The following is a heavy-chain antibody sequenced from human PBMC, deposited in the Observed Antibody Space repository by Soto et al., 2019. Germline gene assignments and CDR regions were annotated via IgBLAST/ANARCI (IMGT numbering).Heavy chain of an antibody. V-gene: IGHV1-69*01. CDR2: IIPIFGTA. D-gene: IGHD3-22*01. CDR1: GGTFSSYA. Sequence: QVQLVQSGAEVKKPGSSVKVSCKASGGTFSSYAISWVRQAPGQGLEWMGGIIPIFGTANYAQKFQGRVTITADESTSTAYRELSSLRSEDTAVYYCARVTMIVVVIHTHDAFDIWGQGTMVTVSS. J-gene: IGHJ3*02. CDR3: ARVTMIVVVIHTHDAFDI.